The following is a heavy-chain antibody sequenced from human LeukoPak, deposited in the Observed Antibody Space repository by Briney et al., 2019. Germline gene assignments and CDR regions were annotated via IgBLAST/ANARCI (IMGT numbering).Heavy chain of an antibody. J-gene: IGHJ1*01. V-gene: IGHV3-53*01. CDR1: GFTVSSNY. CDR3: ARDFWGGDCYYFQH. CDR2: IYSGGST. Sequence: PGGSLRLSCAASGFTVSSNYMSWVRQAPGKGLEWVSVIYSGGSTYYADSVKGRFTISRDNSKNTLYLQMNSLRAEDTAVYYCARDFWGGDCYYFQHWGQGTLVTVSS. D-gene: IGHD2-21*02.